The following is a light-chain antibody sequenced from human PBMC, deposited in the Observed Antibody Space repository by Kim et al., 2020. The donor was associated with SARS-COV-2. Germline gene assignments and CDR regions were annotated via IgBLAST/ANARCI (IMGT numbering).Light chain of an antibody. CDR1: NIGSKN. CDR2: RDS. CDR3: QVWDRSTSV. V-gene: IGLV3-9*01. J-gene: IGLJ2*01. Sequence: SYELTQPLSVSVALGQTARITCGGNNIGSKNVHWYQQKPGQAPVLVIYRDSNRPSGIPERFSGSNSGNTATLTISRAQAGGEADYYCQVWDRSTSVFGGG.